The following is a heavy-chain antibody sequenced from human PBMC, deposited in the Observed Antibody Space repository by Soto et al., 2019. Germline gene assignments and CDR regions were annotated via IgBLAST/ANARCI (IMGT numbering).Heavy chain of an antibody. CDR2: IYYSGST. Sequence: PSETLSLTCTVSGGSISSSSYYWGWIRQPPGKGLEWIGSIYYSGSTYYNPSLKSRVTISVDTSKNQFSLKLSSVTAADTAVYYCAGLGFYGSGSYVLYYYGMDVWGQGTTVTVSS. D-gene: IGHD3-10*01. CDR1: GGSISSSSYY. J-gene: IGHJ6*02. CDR3: AGLGFYGSGSYVLYYYGMDV. V-gene: IGHV4-39*01.